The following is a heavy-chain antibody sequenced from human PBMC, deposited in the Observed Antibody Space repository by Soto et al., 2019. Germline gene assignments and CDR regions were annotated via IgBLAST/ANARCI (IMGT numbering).Heavy chain of an antibody. CDR2: IIPMFGTT. CDR1: GGTFSTYT. J-gene: IGHJ5*02. CDR3: TRDLYYFDSSAYYGHNWFDP. Sequence: SVKVSCKASGGTFSTYTMSWVRQAPGQGLEWMGGIIPMFGTTTYAENFQGRVTITADESTSTAYMELTSLRSEDTAVYYCTRDLYYFDSSAYYGHNWFDPWGQGTRVTVSS. D-gene: IGHD3-22*01. V-gene: IGHV1-69*13.